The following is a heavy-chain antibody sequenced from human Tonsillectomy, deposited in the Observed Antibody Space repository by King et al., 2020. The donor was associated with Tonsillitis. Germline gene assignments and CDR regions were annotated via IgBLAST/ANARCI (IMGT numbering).Heavy chain of an antibody. CDR3: AKDMGYGTLSWYFDL. D-gene: IGHD5-18*01. CDR1: GFTFSSYA. CDR2: ISGSGGST. V-gene: IGHV3-23*04. J-gene: IGHJ2*01. Sequence: VQLVESGGGLVHPGGSLRLSCAASGFTFSSYAMSWVRQAPGKGLEWVSAISGSGGSTYYADSVKGRFTNSRENSKNTLYLQMNSLRAEDTAVYYCAKDMGYGTLSWYFDLWGRGTLVTVSS.